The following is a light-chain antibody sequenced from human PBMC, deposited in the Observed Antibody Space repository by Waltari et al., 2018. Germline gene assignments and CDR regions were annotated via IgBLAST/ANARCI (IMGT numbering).Light chain of an antibody. CDR1: SSDVGAYNY. V-gene: IGLV2-14*03. Sequence: QSALTQPASVSGSPGQSITISCTGTSSDVGAYNYVSWYQQHPGKVPKLISYDVSHRTSGFSFRFSGSKSANTAYLTISELQTEDGANYYCSSYTTSDTMIFGAGTKLTVL. CDR3: SSYTTSDTMI. J-gene: IGLJ2*01. CDR2: DVS.